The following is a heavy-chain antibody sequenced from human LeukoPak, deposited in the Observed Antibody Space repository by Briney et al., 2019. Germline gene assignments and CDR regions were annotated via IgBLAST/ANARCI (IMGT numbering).Heavy chain of an antibody. Sequence: GGSLRLSCAASGFTFSDYAMTWVRQAPGKGLDWVSSISGVGGSSYYADSVKGRFTISRDNSKNTLYLQMNSLRGEDTAVYYCAKGIVAAPIVSVDYWGQGTLVTVSS. CDR1: GFTFSDYA. CDR2: ISGVGGSS. V-gene: IGHV3-23*01. J-gene: IGHJ4*02. CDR3: AKGIVAAPIVSVDY. D-gene: IGHD2-2*01.